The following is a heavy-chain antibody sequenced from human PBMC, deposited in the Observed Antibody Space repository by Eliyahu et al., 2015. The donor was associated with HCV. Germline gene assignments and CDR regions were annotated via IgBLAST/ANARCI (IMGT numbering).Heavy chain of an antibody. CDR3: ASGGGGIAVAGTGGWFDP. V-gene: IGHV4-59*01. J-gene: IGHJ5*02. Sequence: QVQLQESGPGLVKPSETLSLTCXVSGXXXXXSYGSWIRQPPGKGLEWIGYIHYSGXTNYNPSLKSRVTISVDTSKNQFSLNLSSVTAADTAVYYCASGGGGIAVAGTGGWFDPWGQGTLVTVSS. CDR2: IHYSGXT. CDR1: GXXXXXSY. D-gene: IGHD6-19*01.